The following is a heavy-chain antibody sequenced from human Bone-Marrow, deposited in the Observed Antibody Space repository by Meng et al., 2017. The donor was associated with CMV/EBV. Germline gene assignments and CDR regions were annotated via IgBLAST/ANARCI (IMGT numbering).Heavy chain of an antibody. CDR1: GFTFSDYY. V-gene: IGHV3-11*01. CDR2: ISSSGSTI. D-gene: IGHD3-10*01. CDR3: ARVPTMVRGVITGGGRHYYGMDG. J-gene: IGHJ6*02. Sequence: LSLTCAASGFTFSDYYMSWIRQAPGKGLEWVSYISSSGSTIYYADSVKGRFTISRDNAKNSLYLQMNSLRAEDTAVYYCARVPTMVRGVITGGGRHYYGMDGWGQGTTVTVSS.